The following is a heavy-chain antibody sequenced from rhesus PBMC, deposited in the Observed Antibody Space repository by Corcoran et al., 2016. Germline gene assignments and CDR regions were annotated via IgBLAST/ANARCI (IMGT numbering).Heavy chain of an antibody. Sequence: QVQLQESGTGVVKPSETLSLTCAVSGGSISDSYRWSWIRQPPGKGLEWIGYIYGSSTSTNYNPSLKSRVTISKDTSKNQFSLKLSSVTAADTAVYYCARGGSTWFYWGQGVLVTVSS. CDR2: IYGSSTST. CDR1: GGSISDSYR. J-gene: IGHJ4*01. V-gene: IGHV4S10*01. D-gene: IGHD2-2*01. CDR3: ARGGSTWFY.